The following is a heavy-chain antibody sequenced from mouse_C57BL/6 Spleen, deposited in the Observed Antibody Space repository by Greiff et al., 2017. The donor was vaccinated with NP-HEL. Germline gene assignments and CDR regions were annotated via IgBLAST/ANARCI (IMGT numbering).Heavy chain of an antibody. J-gene: IGHJ3*01. CDR3: ARFYDYDRDFAH. CDR2: IYPGDGDT. V-gene: IGHV1-82*01. D-gene: IGHD2-4*01. CDR1: GYAFSSSW. Sequence: QVQLQQSGPELVKPGASVKISCKASGYAFSSSWMNWVKQRPGKGLEWIGRIYPGDGDTNYNGKFKGKATLTADKSSSTAYMQLSSLTSEDSAVYFCARFYDYDRDFAHWGQGTLVTVSA.